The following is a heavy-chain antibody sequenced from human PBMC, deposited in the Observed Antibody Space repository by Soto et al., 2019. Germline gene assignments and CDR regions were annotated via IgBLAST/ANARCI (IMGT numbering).Heavy chain of an antibody. Sequence: QVQLQESGPGLVKPSQTLSLTCTVSGGSISSGDYYWSWIRQPPGKGLEWIGYIYYSGSTYYNPSLKSRVTSTVDTSKNQFPLKLTAVTAADTAVYYCARHITHPHWFDPWGQGTLVTGSS. CDR1: GGSISSGDYY. CDR3: ARHITHPHWFDP. J-gene: IGHJ5*02. CDR2: IYYSGST. D-gene: IGHD1-20*01. V-gene: IGHV4-30-4*01.